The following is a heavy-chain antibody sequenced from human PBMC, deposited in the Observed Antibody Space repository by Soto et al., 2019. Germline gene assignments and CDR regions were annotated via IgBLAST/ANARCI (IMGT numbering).Heavy chain of an antibody. V-gene: IGHV4-34*01. J-gene: IGHJ4*02. D-gene: IGHD1-26*01. CDR2: INHSGSA. Sequence: SETLPLTCDVYGGSFSGYIWTWIRQTTGKGLQWIGQINHSGSANYNPSLKSRVTISVHTSNSQFSLELNSVTAADTAVYYCARGLISGSHYSGGWYYFDSWGQGTQVTVSS. CDR1: GGSFSGYI. CDR3: ARGLISGSHYSGGWYYFDS.